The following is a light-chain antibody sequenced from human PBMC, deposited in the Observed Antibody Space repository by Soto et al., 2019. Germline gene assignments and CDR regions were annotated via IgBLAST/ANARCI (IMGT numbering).Light chain of an antibody. CDR2: AAS. J-gene: IGKJ5*01. CDR1: QGISSY. CDR3: QPRNSYPIT. V-gene: IGKV1-9*01. Sequence: IQMTQAPASLFALVGRRVITTIRASQGISSYLAWYQQKPGKAPKLLIYAASTLQSGVPSRFSGSGSGTEFTVTISRLQPEDFATYYCQPRNSYPITIGQGTRLEIK.